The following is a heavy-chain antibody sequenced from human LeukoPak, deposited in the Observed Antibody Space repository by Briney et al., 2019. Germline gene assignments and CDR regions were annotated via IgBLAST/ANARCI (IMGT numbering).Heavy chain of an antibody. Sequence: SETLSLTCTVSGGTISSYYWSWIRQPPGKGLEWIGYIYYSGSTNYNLSLKSRVTISVDTSKNQFPLKLSSVTAADTAVYYCAREGVGITMRTPTYYFDYWGQGTLVTVSS. D-gene: IGHD3-22*01. CDR1: GGTISSYY. CDR2: IYYSGST. V-gene: IGHV4-59*01. CDR3: AREGVGITMRTPTYYFDY. J-gene: IGHJ4*02.